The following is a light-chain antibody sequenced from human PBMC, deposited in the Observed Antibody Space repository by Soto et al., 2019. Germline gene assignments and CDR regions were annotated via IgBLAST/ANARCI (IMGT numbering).Light chain of an antibody. CDR3: SSYTSSSTLGV. CDR1: SSDVGAYNY. J-gene: IGLJ2*01. Sequence: QSALTQPASVSGSPGQSITISCTGTSSDVGAYNYVSWYQHHPGKAPTLMIYDVSNRPSGVSNRFSGSTSGNTASLTISGLQAEDEADYYCSSYTSSSTLGVFGGGTKVTVL. CDR2: DVS. V-gene: IGLV2-14*03.